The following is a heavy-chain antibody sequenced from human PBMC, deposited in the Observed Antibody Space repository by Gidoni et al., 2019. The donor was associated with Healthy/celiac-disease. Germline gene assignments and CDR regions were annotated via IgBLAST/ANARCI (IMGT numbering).Heavy chain of an antibody. Sequence: QLQLQESGPGLVQPSETLSLTCTVSGGSTSSSCYYWGWFRQPPGKGLEWIGSIYYSGRTYHNPSLKSRFTISVDTSKSQFSLKLSSLTAADTAVYYCARHRGYYDILTGSPVFSPVHYWGQGTLVTVSS. CDR2: IYYSGRT. D-gene: IGHD3-9*01. V-gene: IGHV4-39*01. CDR3: ARHRGYYDILTGSPVFSPVHY. CDR1: GGSTSSSCYY. J-gene: IGHJ4*02.